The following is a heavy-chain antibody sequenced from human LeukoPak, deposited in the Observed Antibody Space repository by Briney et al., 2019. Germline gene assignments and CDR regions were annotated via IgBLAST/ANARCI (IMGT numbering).Heavy chain of an antibody. V-gene: IGHV1-2*06. CDR3: ARGTGWITDAFDI. CDR2: INPNSGGT. CDR1: GYTFTGYY. D-gene: IGHD3-16*01. Sequence: ASVKVSCKASGYTFTGYYMHWVRRAPGQGLEWMGRINPNSGGTNYAQKFQGRVTMTRDTSISTAYMELSRLRSDDTAVYYCARGTGWITDAFDIWGQGTVVTVSS. J-gene: IGHJ3*02.